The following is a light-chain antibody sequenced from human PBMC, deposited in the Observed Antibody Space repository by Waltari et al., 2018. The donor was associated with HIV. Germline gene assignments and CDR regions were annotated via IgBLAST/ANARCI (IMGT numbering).Light chain of an antibody. CDR1: QSVSNS. CDR2: GAS. V-gene: IGKV3-15*01. J-gene: IGKJ1*01. Sequence: EIVMTQSPATLSVSPGEGVTLSCRASQSVSNSLAWYQQKPGQAPRLLIYGASTRATGTPARFSGSRSGTEFTLAINNLQSEDFGVYYCQQNSIWPKTFGQGTKVEIK. CDR3: QQNSIWPKT.